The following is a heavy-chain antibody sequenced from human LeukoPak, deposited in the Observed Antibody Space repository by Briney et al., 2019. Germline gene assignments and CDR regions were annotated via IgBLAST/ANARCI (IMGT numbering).Heavy chain of an antibody. V-gene: IGHV4-31*03. CDR2: IYYSGST. Sequence: ASQTLSLTCTVSGGSTSSGGYYWSWIRQHPGKGLEWIGYIYYSGSTYYNPSLKSRVTISVDTSKNQFSLKLSSVTAADTAVYYCASPSSGWPNDAFDIWGQGTMVTVSS. CDR3: ASPSSGWPNDAFDI. J-gene: IGHJ3*02. CDR1: GGSTSSGGYY. D-gene: IGHD6-19*01.